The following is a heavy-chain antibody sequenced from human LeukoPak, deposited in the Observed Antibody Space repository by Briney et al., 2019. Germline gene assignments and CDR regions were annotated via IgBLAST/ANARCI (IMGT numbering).Heavy chain of an antibody. J-gene: IGHJ6*03. D-gene: IGHD6-13*01. Sequence: SETLSLTCTVSGGSISIYYWNWIRQPAGKGLEYIGRIHTSESTNYNPSLKSRVTVSVDTSKKQFSLILRSVTAADTAIHYCARGTWAAGLDVWGKGTTVTVSS. CDR1: GGSISIYY. CDR3: ARGTWAAGLDV. V-gene: IGHV4-4*07. CDR2: IHTSEST.